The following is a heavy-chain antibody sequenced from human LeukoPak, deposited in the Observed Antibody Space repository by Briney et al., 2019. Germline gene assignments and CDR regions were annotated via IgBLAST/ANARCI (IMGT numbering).Heavy chain of an antibody. CDR1: GGSISSSSSYY. V-gene: IGHV4-39*01. CDR2: ISYSGNT. Sequence: PSETLSLTCTVSGGSISSSSSYYWGWIRQPPGKGLEWIGSISYSGNTYYNPSLKSRVTISVDTSKNQFSLKLSSVTAADTAVYYCARHVVLVGLPTFMDVWGKGTTVTVSS. J-gene: IGHJ6*03. D-gene: IGHD6-6*01. CDR3: ARHVVLVGLPTFMDV.